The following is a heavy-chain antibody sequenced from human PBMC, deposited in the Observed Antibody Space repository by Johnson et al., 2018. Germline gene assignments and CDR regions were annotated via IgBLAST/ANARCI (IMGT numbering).Heavy chain of an antibody. J-gene: IGHJ1*01. CDR1: GFTVNSNY. D-gene: IGHD4-17*01. V-gene: IGHV3-53*02. CDR3: ASSSDYGDYNFQH. CDR2: TYSGGST. Sequence: EVQLVETGGGLIQRGGSLRLSCVASGFTVNSNYMAWVRQAPGQGLEWVSVTYSGGSTYYADSVKGRFTISRDNSNNTLYLQMRSLRAADTAVYYCASSSDYGDYNFQHWGQGTLVTVSS.